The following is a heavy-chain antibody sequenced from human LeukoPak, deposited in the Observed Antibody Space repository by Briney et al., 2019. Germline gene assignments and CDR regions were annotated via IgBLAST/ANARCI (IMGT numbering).Heavy chain of an antibody. J-gene: IGHJ3*02. Sequence: ASVKVSCKASGYTFTSYDINWVRQATGQGLEWMGWMNPNSGNTGYAQKFQGRVTMTRDMSTSTVYMELSSLRSEDTAVYYCARDLARKAEGIVVFDAFDIWGQGTMVTVSS. CDR2: MNPNSGNT. CDR3: ARDLARKAEGIVVFDAFDI. D-gene: IGHD3-22*01. V-gene: IGHV1-8*02. CDR1: GYTFTSYD.